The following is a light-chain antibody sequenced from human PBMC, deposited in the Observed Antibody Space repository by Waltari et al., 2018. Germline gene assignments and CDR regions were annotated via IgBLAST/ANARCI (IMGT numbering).Light chain of an antibody. CDR2: AAS. Sequence: DIQMTQSPSSLSASVGVRVTITCRASQSISSYLNWYQQKPGKAPKLLIYAASSLQSGVPSRFSGSGSGTDFTLTISSLQPEDFVTYYCQQNYSTPYTFGQGTKLEIK. CDR3: QQNYSTPYT. V-gene: IGKV1-39*01. J-gene: IGKJ2*01. CDR1: QSISSY.